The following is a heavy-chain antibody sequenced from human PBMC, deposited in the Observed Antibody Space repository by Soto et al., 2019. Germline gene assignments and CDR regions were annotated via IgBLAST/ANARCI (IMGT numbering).Heavy chain of an antibody. CDR2: MGIAGET. D-gene: IGHD2-15*01. J-gene: IGHJ3*01. CDR1: GFTFTNYD. CDR3: ARAFCSGATCYGGEFAFDV. V-gene: IGHV3-13*01. Sequence: EVQLVESGGGLVQPGGSLRLSCAASGFTFTNYDFHWVRQAPGRGLEWVSSMGIAGETYYPGSVKGRFAFSREDATNSLYLQMNSLRAGDTAVYYCARAFCSGATCYGGEFAFDVWGQGTMVTVSS.